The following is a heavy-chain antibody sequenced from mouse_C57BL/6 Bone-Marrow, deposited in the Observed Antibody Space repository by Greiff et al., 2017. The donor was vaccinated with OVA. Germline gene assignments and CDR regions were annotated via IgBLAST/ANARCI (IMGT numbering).Heavy chain of an antibody. CDR1: GYTFTDYE. D-gene: IGHD2-4*01. Sequence: QVHVKQSGAELVRPGASVTLSCKASGYTFTDYEMHWVKQTPVHGLEWIGAIDPETGGTAYNQKFKGKAILTADKSSSTAYMELRSLTSEDSAVYYCTRPPIYYDYDWFAYWGQGTLVTVSA. CDR3: TRPPIYYDYDWFAY. V-gene: IGHV1-15*01. J-gene: IGHJ3*01. CDR2: IDPETGGT.